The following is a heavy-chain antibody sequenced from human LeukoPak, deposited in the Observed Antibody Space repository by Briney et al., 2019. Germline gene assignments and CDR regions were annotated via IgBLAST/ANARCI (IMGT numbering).Heavy chain of an antibody. CDR3: TRSVNTAMAY. V-gene: IGHV3-48*02. Sequence: GGSLRLSCVASGFTFSSYSMNWVRQAPGKGLEWVSYISIGGTTIYYADSVKGRFTISRDNAKSSLYLQMNSLRDEDTAVYYCTRSVNTAMAYWGQGILVTVSS. D-gene: IGHD5-18*01. CDR2: ISIGGTTI. J-gene: IGHJ4*02. CDR1: GFTFSSYS.